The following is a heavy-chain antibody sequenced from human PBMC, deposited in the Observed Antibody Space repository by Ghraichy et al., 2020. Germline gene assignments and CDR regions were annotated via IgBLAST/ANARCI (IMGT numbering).Heavy chain of an antibody. Sequence: GESLNISCAASGFTFSIYSMNWVRQAPGKGLEWVSYISSSSTTIYYADSVKGRFTISRDNAKNSLYLQMNSLRDEDTAVYYCARVGNYYMDVWGKGTTVTFSS. V-gene: IGHV3-48*02. CDR3: ARVGNYYMDV. D-gene: IGHD3-10*01. CDR1: GFTFSIYS. J-gene: IGHJ6*03. CDR2: ISSSSTTI.